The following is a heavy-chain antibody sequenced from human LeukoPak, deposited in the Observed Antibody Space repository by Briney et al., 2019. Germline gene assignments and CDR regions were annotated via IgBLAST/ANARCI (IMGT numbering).Heavy chain of an antibody. D-gene: IGHD2-15*01. CDR2: IKQDGSEK. J-gene: IGHJ4*02. CDR3: ARDLGYIVVVVAATPVYFDY. Sequence: GGSLRLSCAASGFTFSSYWMSWVRQAPGKGLEWVANIKQDGSEKYYVDSVKGRFTISRDNAKKSLYLQMNSLRAEDTAVYYCARDLGYIVVVVAATPVYFDYWGQGTLVTVSS. CDR1: GFTFSSYW. V-gene: IGHV3-7*01.